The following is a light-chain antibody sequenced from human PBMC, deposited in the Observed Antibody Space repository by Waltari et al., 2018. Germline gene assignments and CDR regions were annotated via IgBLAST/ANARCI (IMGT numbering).Light chain of an antibody. V-gene: IGLV2-14*03. CDR2: DVN. J-gene: IGLJ2*01. CDR1: SSDAGGYDS. CDR3: CSQSSYNGVI. Sequence: QSALSQPASVSGSPGQSITISCTGSSSDAGGYDSVSWYQDHPGQAPKVIIYDVNNRPSGVSDRFSGSKSGNTASLTISGLQAEDEANYYCCSQSSYNGVIFGGGTKLTVL.